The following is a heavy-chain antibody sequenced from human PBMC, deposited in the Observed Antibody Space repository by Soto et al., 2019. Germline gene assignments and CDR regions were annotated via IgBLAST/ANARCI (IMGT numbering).Heavy chain of an antibody. CDR1: GGSFSGYY. CDR3: ARHLQTYYYYYMDV. CDR2: INHSGST. J-gene: IGHJ6*03. V-gene: IGHV4-34*01. Sequence: SETLSLTCAVYGGSFSGYYWSWIRQPPGKGLEWIGEINHSGSTNYNPSLKSRVTISVDTSKNQFSLKLSSVTAADTAVYYCARHLQTYYYYYMDVWGKGTTVTVSS. D-gene: IGHD4-4*01.